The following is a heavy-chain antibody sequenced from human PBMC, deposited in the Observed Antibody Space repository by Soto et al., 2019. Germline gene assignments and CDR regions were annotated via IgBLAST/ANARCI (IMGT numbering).Heavy chain of an antibody. V-gene: IGHV1-69*13. CDR1: GGTFSSYA. D-gene: IGHD3-22*01. J-gene: IGHJ5*02. CDR2: LIPIFGTA. Sequence: SVKVSCKASGGTFSSYAISWVRQAPGHGLEWRGGLIPIFGTANYGQKFQGSVATTAAEAGSRAHVQLSSLRSEDTAVYYCASPLAERYYDSSGYQSDPWGQGTLVTVSA. CDR3: ASPLAERYYDSSGYQSDP.